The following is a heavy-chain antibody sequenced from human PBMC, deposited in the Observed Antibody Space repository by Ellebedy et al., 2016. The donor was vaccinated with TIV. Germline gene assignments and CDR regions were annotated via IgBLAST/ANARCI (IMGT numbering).Heavy chain of an antibody. D-gene: IGHD6-19*01. V-gene: IGHV1-18*01. CDR3: ARAGIAVADDYYYYYMDV. CDR1: GYTFTSYG. Sequence: ASVKVSCXASGYTFTSYGISWVRQAPGQGLEWMGWISAYNGNTNYAQKLQGRVTMTTDTSTSTAYMELRSLRSDDTAVYYCARAGIAVADDYYYYYMDVWGKGTTVTVSS. CDR2: ISAYNGNT. J-gene: IGHJ6*03.